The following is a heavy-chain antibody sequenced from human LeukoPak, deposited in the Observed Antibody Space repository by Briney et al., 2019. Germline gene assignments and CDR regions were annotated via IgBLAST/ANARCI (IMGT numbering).Heavy chain of an antibody. Sequence: ASVKVSCKASGYTFTSYDINWVRQATGQGLEWMGWMNPNSGNTGYAQNLQGRVTMTRNTSISTAYMELSSLRSEDTAVYYCARGGRDYYDSSGYLSESDYWGQGTLVTVSS. J-gene: IGHJ4*02. CDR3: ARGGRDYYDSSGYLSESDY. D-gene: IGHD3-22*01. CDR1: GYTFTSYD. CDR2: MNPNSGNT. V-gene: IGHV1-8*01.